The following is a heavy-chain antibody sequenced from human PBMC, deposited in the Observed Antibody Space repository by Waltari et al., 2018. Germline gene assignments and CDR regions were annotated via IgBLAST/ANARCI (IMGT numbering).Heavy chain of an antibody. CDR3: ARAGLGSPLEWQRLFDS. CDR1: GFSVSYNY. J-gene: IGHJ4*02. Sequence: EVQLVVSGGGLIQPGVSLRPSCAASGFSVSYNYMNGVRQAPVKGLEWVSVIFAAGGTYYADSVKGRFTISRDTSKNTLYLQMDSLGVEDTAVYYCARAGLGSPLEWQRLFDSWGQGTLVTVSS. D-gene: IGHD5-12*01. CDR2: IFAAGGT. V-gene: IGHV3-53*01.